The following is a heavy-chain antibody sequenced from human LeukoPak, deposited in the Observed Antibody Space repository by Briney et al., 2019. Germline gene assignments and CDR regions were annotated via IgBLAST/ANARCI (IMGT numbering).Heavy chain of an antibody. CDR3: AGETGFGELFPYCLDV. CDR1: GFTFSSYA. J-gene: IGHJ6*02. V-gene: IGHV3-23*01. Sequence: GGSLRLSCAASGFTFSSYAMNWVRQAPGKGLEWVSLMSSGGTTYYAESVRGRFTISRDISKNTLYLQMNSLRAEDTAVYHCAGETGFGELFPYCLDVWGRGTTVTVSS. D-gene: IGHD3-10*01. CDR2: MSSGGTT.